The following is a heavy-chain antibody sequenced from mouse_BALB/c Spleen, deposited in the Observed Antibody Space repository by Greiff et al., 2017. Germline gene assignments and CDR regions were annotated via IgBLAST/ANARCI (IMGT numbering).Heavy chain of an antibody. CDR2: INPSTGYT. V-gene: IGHV1-7*01. CDR3: ARSNYGGVLGYFDY. J-gene: IGHJ2*01. Sequence: QVHVKQSGAELAKPGASVKMSCKASGYTFTSYWMHWVKQRPGQGLEWIGYINPSTGYTEYNQKFKDKATLTADKSSSTAYMQLSSLTSEDSAVYYCARSNYGGVLGYFDYWGQGTTLTVSS. D-gene: IGHD1-1*01. CDR1: GYTFTSYW.